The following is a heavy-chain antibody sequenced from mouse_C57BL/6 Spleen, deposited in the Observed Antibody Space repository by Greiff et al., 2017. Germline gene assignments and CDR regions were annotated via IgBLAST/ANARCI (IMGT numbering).Heavy chain of an antibody. Sequence: EVKLQESGGGLVKPGGSLKLSCAASGFTFSDYGMHWVRQAPEKGLEWVAYISSGSSTIYYAAPVTGRFTISRENAKNTLFMQVTSLRSEDTAMYYCARPMITSAMDYWGQGTSVTVSS. V-gene: IGHV5-17*01. D-gene: IGHD2-4*01. CDR3: ARPMITSAMDY. J-gene: IGHJ4*01. CDR2: ISSGSSTI. CDR1: GFTFSDYG.